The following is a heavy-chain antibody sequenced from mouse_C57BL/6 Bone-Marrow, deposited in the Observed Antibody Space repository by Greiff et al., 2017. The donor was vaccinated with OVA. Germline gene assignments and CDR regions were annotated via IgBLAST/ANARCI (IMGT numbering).Heavy chain of an antibody. CDR1: GYTFTSYW. J-gene: IGHJ3*01. CDR2: IHPNSGST. Sequence: LQESGAELVKPGASVKLSCKASGYTFTSYWMHWVKQRPGQGLEWIGMIHPNSGSTNYNEKFKSKATLTVDKSSSTAYMQLSSLTSEDSAVYYCARWGSSGAYWGQGTLVTVSA. V-gene: IGHV1-64*01. D-gene: IGHD3-1*01. CDR3: ARWGSSGAY.